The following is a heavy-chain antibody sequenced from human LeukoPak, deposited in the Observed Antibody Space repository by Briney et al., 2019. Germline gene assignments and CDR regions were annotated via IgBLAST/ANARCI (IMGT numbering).Heavy chain of an antibody. D-gene: IGHD3-10*01. CDR3: ANSGVISPRRGMDV. CDR1: GFTFSSYA. V-gene: IGHV3-23*01. CDR2: ISGSGGST. J-gene: IGHJ6*02. Sequence: PGGSLRLSCAASGFTFSSYAMSWVRQAPGKGLEWVSAISGSGGSTYYADSVKGRFTISRDNSKNTLYLQMNSLRAEDTAVYYCANSGVISPRRGMDVWGQGTTVTVSS.